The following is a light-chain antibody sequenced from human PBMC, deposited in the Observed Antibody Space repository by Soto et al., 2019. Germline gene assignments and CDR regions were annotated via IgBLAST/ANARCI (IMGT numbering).Light chain of an antibody. Sequence: EVVLTQSPATLSLSPGERATLSCRASQSVRNFLAWYQQKPGQAPRLLIYEASNRAAGIPARFSGSGSGTDFTLTISILEPEDFGVYYCQQRTNWPRGTFGQGTNLEI. J-gene: IGKJ2*02. CDR2: EAS. V-gene: IGKV3-11*01. CDR3: QQRTNWPRGT. CDR1: QSVRNF.